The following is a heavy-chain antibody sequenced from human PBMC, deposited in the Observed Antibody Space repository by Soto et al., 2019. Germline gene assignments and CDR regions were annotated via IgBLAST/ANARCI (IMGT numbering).Heavy chain of an antibody. CDR2: INPNSGGT. V-gene: IGHV1-2*02. Sequence: AASVKVSCKASGYTFSDYYIHWVRQAPGQGLEWMGWINPNSGGTKYAPKFQGGGTMTRDTSITTAYMELSRLRSGDTAVYYCAREPATAKPEGVDFWGQGTLVTVSS. J-gene: IGHJ4*02. CDR3: AREPATAKPEGVDF. D-gene: IGHD1-1*01. CDR1: GYTFSDYY.